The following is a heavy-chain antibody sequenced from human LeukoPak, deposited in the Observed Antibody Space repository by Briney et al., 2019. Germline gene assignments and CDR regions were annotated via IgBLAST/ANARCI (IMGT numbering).Heavy chain of an antibody. CDR2: LYYSVST. CDR3: ASRNYYDSSGSAPEYFQH. Sequence: SETLSLTCTVSGGSISSSSYYWGWIRQPPGKGLEWIGSLYYSVSTYYNPSLKSRVTISVDTSKIQFSLKLSSVTAADTAVYYCASRNYYDSSGSAPEYFQHWGQGTLVTVSS. V-gene: IGHV4-39*07. CDR1: GGSISSSSYY. J-gene: IGHJ1*01. D-gene: IGHD3-22*01.